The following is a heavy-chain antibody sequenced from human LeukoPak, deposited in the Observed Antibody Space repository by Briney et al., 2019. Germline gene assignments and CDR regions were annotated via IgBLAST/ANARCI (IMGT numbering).Heavy chain of an antibody. Sequence: GGSLRLSCAASGFTFSSYAMSWVRQAPGKGLEWVSAISGSGGSTYYADSVKGRFTISRDNSKNTLYLQMNSLRAEDTAVYYCAKRGQAYYYYYYMDVWGKGTTVTVSS. CDR1: GFTFSSYA. V-gene: IGHV3-23*01. J-gene: IGHJ6*03. CDR3: AKRGQAYYYYYYMDV. CDR2: ISGSGGST.